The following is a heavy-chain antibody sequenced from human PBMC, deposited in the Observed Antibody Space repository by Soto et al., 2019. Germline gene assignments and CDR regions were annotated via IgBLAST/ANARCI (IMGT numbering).Heavy chain of an antibody. D-gene: IGHD3-16*02. CDR1: GFSLSNARMG. J-gene: IGHJ4*02. Sequence: QVTLKESGPVLVKPTETLTLTCTVSGFSLSNARMGVSWIRQPPGKALEWLAHIFSNDEKSYSTSLNSRLTISQDTSKSQLVLTMTNMDPVDTATYYCARMNGDYDYIWGSYRGESFDYWGQGTLVTVSS. CDR3: ARMNGDYDYIWGSYRGESFDY. CDR2: IFSNDEK. V-gene: IGHV2-26*01.